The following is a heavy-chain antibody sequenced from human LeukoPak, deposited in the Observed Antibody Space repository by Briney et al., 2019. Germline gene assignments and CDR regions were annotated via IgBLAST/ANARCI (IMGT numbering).Heavy chain of an antibody. D-gene: IGHD2-15*01. CDR2: IVVGSGNT. CDR3: AADPCSGGSCPYYYYGMDV. CDR1: GFTFTSSA. V-gene: IGHV1-58*01. J-gene: IGHJ6*02. Sequence: TSVKVSCKASGFTFTSSAVQWVRQARGQRLEWIGCIVVGSGNTNYAQKFQERVTITRDMSTSTAYMELSSLRSEDTAVYYCAADPCSGGSCPYYYYGMDVWGQGTTVTVSS.